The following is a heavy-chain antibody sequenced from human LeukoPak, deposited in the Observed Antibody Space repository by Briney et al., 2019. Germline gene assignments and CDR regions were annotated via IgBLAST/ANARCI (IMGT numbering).Heavy chain of an antibody. CDR3: ARHQAQAIVGEAGFDY. V-gene: IGHV4-59*08. D-gene: IGHD1-26*01. J-gene: IGHJ4*02. CDR2: IYYSGST. CDR1: GGSISSYY. Sequence: SETLSLTCTVSGGSISSYYWSWIRQPPGKGLEWIGYIYYSGSTNYNPSLKSRVTISVDTSKNQFSLKLSSVTAADTAVYYCARHQAQAIVGEAGFDYWGQGTLVTVSS.